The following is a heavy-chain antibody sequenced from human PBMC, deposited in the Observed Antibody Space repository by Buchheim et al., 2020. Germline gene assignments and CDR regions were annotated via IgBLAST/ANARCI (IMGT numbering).Heavy chain of an antibody. CDR1: GFTFSNYN. J-gene: IGHJ4*02. V-gene: IGHV3-33*01. CDR3: ARGTFGIDY. Sequence: QVNLVESGGGVVQPGRSLRLSCAASGFTFSNYNMNWVRQAPGKGPEWVAVIWYDGSKKYYADSVKGRFTISRDSSQNTLFLQMSSLRAEDTAVYYCARGTFGIDYWGQGTL. D-gene: IGHD3-16*01. CDR2: IWYDGSKK.